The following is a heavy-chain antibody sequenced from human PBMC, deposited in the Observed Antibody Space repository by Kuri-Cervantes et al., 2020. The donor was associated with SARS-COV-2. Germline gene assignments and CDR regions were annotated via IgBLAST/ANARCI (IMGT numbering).Heavy chain of an antibody. CDR3: ARDVAMAGSAAYYFDS. CDR1: GGTFSSYG. CDR2: ISGYNGDT. Sequence: ASVKVSCKASGGTFSSYGISWVRQAPGQGLEWVGWISGYNGDTKYAQKLKDRVAMTTDTSTNTTHMELRSLTSDDTAIYFCARDVAMAGSAAYYFDSWGQGTLVTVSS. J-gene: IGHJ4*02. V-gene: IGHV1-18*01. D-gene: IGHD6-19*01.